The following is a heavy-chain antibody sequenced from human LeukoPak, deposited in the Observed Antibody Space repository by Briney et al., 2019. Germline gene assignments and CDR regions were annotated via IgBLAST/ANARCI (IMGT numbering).Heavy chain of an antibody. V-gene: IGHV5-51*01. CDR2: FNPADSDT. CDR1: GYSFSTYW. CDR3: PRRKPTTGYGAY. Sequence: GESLKISCKGSGYSFSTYWIAWVRQMPGKGLEWMGIFNPADSDTRYSPSFQGQVTISADKSISTAYLQWSSLQASDSAMYYCPRRKPTTGYGAYCGQGTLVTVSS. D-gene: IGHD3-9*01. J-gene: IGHJ4*02.